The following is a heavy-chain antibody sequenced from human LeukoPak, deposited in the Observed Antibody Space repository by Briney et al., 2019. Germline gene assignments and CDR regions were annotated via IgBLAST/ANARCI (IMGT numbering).Heavy chain of an antibody. D-gene: IGHD1-7*01. Sequence: ASVKVSCKASGYTFTSYGISWVRQAPGQGLEWMGGIIPIFGTANYAQKFQGRVTITTDESTSTAYMELSSLRSEDTAVYYCARGGNSFEMYNWFDPWGQGTLVTVSS. CDR3: ARGGNSFEMYNWFDP. CDR2: IIPIFGTA. V-gene: IGHV1-69*05. CDR1: GYTFTSYG. J-gene: IGHJ5*02.